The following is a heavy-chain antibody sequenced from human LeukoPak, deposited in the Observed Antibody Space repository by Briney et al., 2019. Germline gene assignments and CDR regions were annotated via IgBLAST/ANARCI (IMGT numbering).Heavy chain of an antibody. J-gene: IGHJ4*02. CDR2: INGDNGNT. V-gene: IGHV1-3*01. Sequence: ASVKVSCKASGYTITSYAIHWVRQAPGQRLEWMEWINGDNGNTKYSQKFQGRVTITGDASASTAYMELSSLRSEDTAVFYCARTGSSRWHGDHYYFDYWGQGTLVTVSS. CDR1: GYTITSYA. D-gene: IGHD6-13*01. CDR3: ARTGSSRWHGDHYYFDY.